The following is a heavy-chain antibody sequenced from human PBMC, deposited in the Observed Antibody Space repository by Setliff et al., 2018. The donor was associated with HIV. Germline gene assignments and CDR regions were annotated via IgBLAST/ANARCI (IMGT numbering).Heavy chain of an antibody. D-gene: IGHD3-3*01. CDR2: INPTTGNP. V-gene: IGHV7-4-1*02. J-gene: IGHJ4*02. CDR1: GYTFTSYA. Sequence: ASVKVSCKASGYTFTSYAMNWVRQAPGQGLEWMGWINPTTGNPTYARGFTGRFVFSWDTSVSTAYLQISSLQAEDTAVYYCARSRLFFGVVTFDYWGQGTLVTVSS. CDR3: ARSRLFFGVVTFDY.